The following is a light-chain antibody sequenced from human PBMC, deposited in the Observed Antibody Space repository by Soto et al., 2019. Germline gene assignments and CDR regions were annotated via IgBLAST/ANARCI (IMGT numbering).Light chain of an antibody. CDR2: EGS. J-gene: IGLJ2*01. CDR1: SSDVGSYNL. Sequence: QSALTQPASVSGSRGQSITISCTGTSSDVGSYNLVSWYQQDPGKAPKLMIYEGSKRPSGVSNRFSGSKSGNTASLTISGLQDEDEAAYCCCSYAGSSTLDVIFGGGTKLTVL. CDR3: CSYAGSSTLDVI. V-gene: IGLV2-23*01.